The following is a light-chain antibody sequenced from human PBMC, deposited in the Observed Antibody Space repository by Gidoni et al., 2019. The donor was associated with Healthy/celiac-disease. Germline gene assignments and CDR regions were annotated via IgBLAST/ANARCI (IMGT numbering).Light chain of an antibody. J-gene: IGKJ4*01. CDR3: QQYNNWRGT. Sequence: EIVMKQSPATLSLSPGERATLSCRASQLVSSNLALYQQKPGQAPRLLIYGASTRATGIPARFSGSGSGTEFTLTISSLQSEDFAVYYCQQYNNWRGTFXGXTKVEIK. CDR1: QLVSSN. V-gene: IGKV3-15*01. CDR2: GAS.